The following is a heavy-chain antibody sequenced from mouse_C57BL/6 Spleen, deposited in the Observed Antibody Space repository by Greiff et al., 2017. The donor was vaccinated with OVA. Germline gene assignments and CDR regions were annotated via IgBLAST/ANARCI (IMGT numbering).Heavy chain of an antibody. CDR3: ARTKRGFTTVVDTWYFDV. CDR1: GFSLSTFGMG. D-gene: IGHD1-1*01. J-gene: IGHJ1*03. CDR2: IWWGDDK. Sequence: QVTLKVSGPGILQPSQTLSLTCSFSGFSLSTFGMGVGWIRQPSGKGLEWLAHIWWGDDKYYNPALKSRLTISKDTSKNQVFLKIANVDTAATATYYCARTKRGFTTVVDTWYFDVWGTGTTVTVSS. V-gene: IGHV8-8*01.